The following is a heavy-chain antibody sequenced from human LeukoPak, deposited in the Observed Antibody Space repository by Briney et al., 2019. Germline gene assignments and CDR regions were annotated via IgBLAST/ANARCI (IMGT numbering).Heavy chain of an antibody. V-gene: IGHV3-7*01. CDR2: INQNGGEK. J-gene: IGHJ4*02. CDR1: GFTFSSYW. Sequence: PGGSLRLSCAVSGFTFSSYWMNWVRQAPGKGLEWVANINQNGGEKYYVDSVKGRFTISRDNGKNSLYLQMNSLRAEDTAVYYCARYRHLGYWGQGTLVTVSS. CDR3: ARYRHLGY.